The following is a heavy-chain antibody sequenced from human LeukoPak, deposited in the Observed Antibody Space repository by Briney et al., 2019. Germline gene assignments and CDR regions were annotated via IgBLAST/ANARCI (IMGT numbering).Heavy chain of an antibody. CDR3: ARAPFYGGYAWFDP. Sequence: SETLSLTCTVSGGSIRSSYYYWGWIRQPPGKGLEWIGSIYDSGSTYYNPSLKSRVTISVDTSKNQFSLKLNSVTAADTAVYHCARAPFYGGYAWFDPWGQGTLVTVSS. J-gene: IGHJ5*02. D-gene: IGHD4-17*01. V-gene: IGHV4-39*01. CDR1: GGSIRSSYYY. CDR2: IYDSGST.